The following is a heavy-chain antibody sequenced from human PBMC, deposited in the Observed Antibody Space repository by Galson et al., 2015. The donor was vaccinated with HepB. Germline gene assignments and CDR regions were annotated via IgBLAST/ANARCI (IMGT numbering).Heavy chain of an antibody. V-gene: IGHV2-70*01. CDR1: GFSLSTSGMC. D-gene: IGHD2-2*01. Sequence: PALVKPTQTLTLTCTSSGFSLSTSGMCVSWIRQPPGKALEWLALIDWDDDKYYSTSLKTRLTISKDTSKSQVVLTMTNMDPVDTATYYCARIRQPAAAYYYYGMDVWGQGTTVTVSS. CDR2: IDWDDDK. J-gene: IGHJ6*02. CDR3: ARIRQPAAAYYYYGMDV.